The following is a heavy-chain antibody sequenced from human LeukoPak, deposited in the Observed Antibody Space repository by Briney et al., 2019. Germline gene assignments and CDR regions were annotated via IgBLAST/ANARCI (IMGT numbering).Heavy chain of an antibody. Sequence: GESLKISCKGSGYSFTSYWIGWVLQMPGKGLEWMGIIYPGDSDTRYSPSFQGQVTISADKSISTAYLQWSSLKASDTAMYYCARGGYCSSTSCDWFDPWGQGTLVTVSS. CDR1: GYSFTSYW. D-gene: IGHD2-2*01. J-gene: IGHJ5*02. V-gene: IGHV5-51*01. CDR2: IYPGDSDT. CDR3: ARGGYCSSTSCDWFDP.